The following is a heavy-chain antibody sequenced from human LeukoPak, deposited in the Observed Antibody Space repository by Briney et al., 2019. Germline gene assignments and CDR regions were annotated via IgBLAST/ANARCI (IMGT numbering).Heavy chain of an antibody. J-gene: IGHJ3*02. CDR1: GGSISSYY. V-gene: IGHV4-59*01. CDR3: ARVGAVSSGDAFDI. D-gene: IGHD3-16*01. CDR2: IYYSGST. Sequence: SETLSLTCTVSGGSISSYYWSWIRQPPGKGLEWIGYIYYSGSTNYNPSLKSRVTISVDTSKNQFSLKLSSVTAADTAVYYCARVGAVSSGDAFDIWGXGTMVTVSS.